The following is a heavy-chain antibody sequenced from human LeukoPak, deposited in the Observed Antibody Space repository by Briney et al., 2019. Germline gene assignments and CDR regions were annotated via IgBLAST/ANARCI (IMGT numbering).Heavy chain of an antibody. Sequence: SVKVSCKASGGTFSSYAISWARQAPGQGLEWMGGIIPIFGTANYAQKFQGRVTITADESTSTAYMELSSLRSEDTAVYYCARGYYDILTGYYDDYYFDYWGQGTLDTVSS. CDR2: IIPIFGTA. D-gene: IGHD3-9*01. CDR3: ARGYYDILTGYYDDYYFDY. CDR1: GGTFSSYA. V-gene: IGHV1-69*13. J-gene: IGHJ4*02.